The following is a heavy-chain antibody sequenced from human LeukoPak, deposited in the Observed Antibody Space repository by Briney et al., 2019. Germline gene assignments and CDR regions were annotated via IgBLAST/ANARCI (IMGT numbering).Heavy chain of an antibody. V-gene: IGHV3-15*01. J-gene: IGHJ5*02. CDR1: GFTFSSYG. Sequence: GGSLRLSCAASGFTFSSYGMNWVRQAPGKGLEWVGRIKSKNVGGTTDYAAPVKGRFTISRDDSKNTVYLQMNSLKIEDTAAYYCTSHAAFDPWGQGTLVTVSS. CDR2: IKSKNVGGTT. CDR3: TSHAAFDP.